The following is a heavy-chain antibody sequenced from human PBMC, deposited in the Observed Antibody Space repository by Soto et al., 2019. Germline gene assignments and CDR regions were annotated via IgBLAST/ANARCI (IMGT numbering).Heavy chain of an antibody. V-gene: IGHV3-7*03. CDR1: GFKFSDYW. D-gene: IGHD2-21*02. Sequence: GGSLRLSCAASGFKFSDYWMSWVRQAPGKGLEWVGNIKHDTSEAHYADSVKGRFTITRDNIKNFLFLQMRDLRADDTASYYCAREPYGGNSGFDYWGQGTLVTVSS. J-gene: IGHJ4*02. CDR3: AREPYGGNSGFDY. CDR2: IKHDTSEA.